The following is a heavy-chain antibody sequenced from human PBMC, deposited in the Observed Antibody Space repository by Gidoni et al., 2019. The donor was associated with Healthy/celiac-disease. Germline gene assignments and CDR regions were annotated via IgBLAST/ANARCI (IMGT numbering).Heavy chain of an antibody. CDR3: ARGGGLGNWFDP. Sequence: QVQLQESGPGLVKPSETLSLTCTVSGGSISSYYWSWIRQPPGKGLEWIGYIFYSGSTNYTPSLKSRVTISVDTSKNQFSLKLSSVTAADTAVYYCARGGGLGNWFDPWGQGTLVTVSS. D-gene: IGHD3-16*01. CDR1: GGSISSYY. CDR2: IFYSGST. V-gene: IGHV4-59*01. J-gene: IGHJ5*02.